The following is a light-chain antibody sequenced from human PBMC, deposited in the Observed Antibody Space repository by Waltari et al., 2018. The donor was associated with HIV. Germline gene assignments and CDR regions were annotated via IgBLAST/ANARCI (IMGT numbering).Light chain of an antibody. V-gene: IGLV2-14*01. CDR1: STDFSPRNY. Sequence: QSGLTQPASISASLGQSITISCIASSTDFSPRNYISWFQHHPAQAPQLLIYDDNIRPSGIPFRLSGSRSGNTASLTISGLQVDDEGDYYCSSYMNSGSLVFGGGTKVTVL. CDR2: DDN. CDR3: SSYMNSGSLV. J-gene: IGLJ3*02.